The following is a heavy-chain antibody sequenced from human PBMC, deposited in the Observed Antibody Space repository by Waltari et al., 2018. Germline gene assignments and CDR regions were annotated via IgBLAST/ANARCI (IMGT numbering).Heavy chain of an antibody. V-gene: IGHV1-69*04. CDR2: IIPILGIA. CDR3: ASGRISGYYNPPFFDY. J-gene: IGHJ4*02. Sequence: QVQLVQSGAAVKKPGSSVKVSCKASGGTFSRYAISWVRQAPGQGLEWMGGIIPILGIANYAQKFQGRVTITADESTSTAYMGLSSLRSEDTAVYYCASGRISGYYNPPFFDYWGQGTLVTVSS. CDR1: GGTFSRYA. D-gene: IGHD3-3*01.